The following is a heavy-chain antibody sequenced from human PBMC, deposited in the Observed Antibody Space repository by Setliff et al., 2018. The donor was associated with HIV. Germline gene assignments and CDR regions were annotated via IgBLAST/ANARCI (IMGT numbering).Heavy chain of an antibody. Sequence: SETLSLTCTVSGGSISSYYWSWIRQPPGKGLEWMGYIYYTGSTYYNLSLKSRMIISLDTSKNQLFLTLNSVTAADTAIYYCARGGRKDLTDNWGQGTLVTVSS. CDR1: GGSISSYY. V-gene: IGHV4-59*12. CDR2: IYYTGST. CDR3: ARGGRKDLTDN. J-gene: IGHJ4*02. D-gene: IGHD3-16*01.